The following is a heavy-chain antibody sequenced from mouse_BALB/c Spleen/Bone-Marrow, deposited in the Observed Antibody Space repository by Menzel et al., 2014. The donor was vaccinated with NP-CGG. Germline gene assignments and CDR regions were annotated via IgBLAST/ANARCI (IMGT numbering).Heavy chain of an antibody. D-gene: IGHD2-4*01. V-gene: IGHV1-54*01. CDR3: ARDGDYDEGYAMDY. Sequence: QVQLQQSGAELVRPGPSVKVSCKASGYAFTNYLIEWVKQRPGQGLEWIGVINPGSGGTNYNEKFKGKATLTADKSSSTAYMQLSSLTSDDSAVYFCARDGDYDEGYAMDYWGQGTSVPVSS. CDR2: INPGSGGT. J-gene: IGHJ4*01. CDR1: GYAFTNYL.